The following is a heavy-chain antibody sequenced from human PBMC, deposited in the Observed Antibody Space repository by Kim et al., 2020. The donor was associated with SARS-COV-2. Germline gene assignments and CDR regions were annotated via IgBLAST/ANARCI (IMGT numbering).Heavy chain of an antibody. J-gene: IGHJ6*02. CDR1: GGSVSSGSYY. CDR3: ARAQRLMVRGVIKYYYYGMDV. Sequence: SETLSLTYTVSGGSVSSGSYYWSWIRQPPGKGLEWIGYIYYSGSTNYNPSLKSRVTISVDTSKNQFSLKLSSVTAADTAVYYCARAQRLMVRGVIKYYYYGMDVWGQGTTVTVSS. CDR2: IYYSGST. D-gene: IGHD3-10*01. V-gene: IGHV4-61*01.